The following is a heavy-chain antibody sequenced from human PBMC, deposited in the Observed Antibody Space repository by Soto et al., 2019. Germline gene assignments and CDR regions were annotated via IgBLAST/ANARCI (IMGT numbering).Heavy chain of an antibody. CDR1: GLTFSSYW. V-gene: IGHV3-7*01. J-gene: IGHJ4*02. D-gene: IGHD3-22*01. CDR3: ARDRGYSIFDY. CDR2: MNQDGSEK. Sequence: GGSLRLSCAASGLTFSSYWMSWVRQAPGKGLEWVANMNQDGSEKNYVDSVKGRFTISRDNAKNSLYLQMNSLRAEDAAVYYCARDRGYSIFDYWGQGTLVTVSS.